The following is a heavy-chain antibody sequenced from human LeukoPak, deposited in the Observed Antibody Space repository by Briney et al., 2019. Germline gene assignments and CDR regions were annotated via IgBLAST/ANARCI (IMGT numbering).Heavy chain of an antibody. CDR2: IYYSGST. CDR3: ARPLNYYYYMDV. Sequence: SETLSLTCTVSDGSISSSPYYWGWIRQPPGKGLEWIGSIYYSGSTYYNPSLKSRVTISVDTSKNQFSLNLNSVTAADTAVYYCARPLNYYYYMDVWGKGTTVTVSS. V-gene: IGHV4-39*01. CDR1: DGSISSSPYY. J-gene: IGHJ6*03.